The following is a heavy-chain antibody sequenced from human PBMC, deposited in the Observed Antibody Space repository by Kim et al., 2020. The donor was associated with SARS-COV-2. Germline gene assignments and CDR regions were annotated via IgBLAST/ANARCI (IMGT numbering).Heavy chain of an antibody. Sequence: GGSLRLSCAASGFTFSSYAMSWVRQAPGKGLEWVSAMSGSSGNTYYADSVKGRFTISRDNSKNTLYLQMNSLRAEDTAVYYCAKHDSTGYYFSYYFYYWGQGTLVTVSS. J-gene: IGHJ4*02. CDR3: AKHDSTGYYFSYYFYY. CDR1: GFTFSSYA. V-gene: IGHV3-23*01. CDR2: MSGSSGNT. D-gene: IGHD3-22*01.